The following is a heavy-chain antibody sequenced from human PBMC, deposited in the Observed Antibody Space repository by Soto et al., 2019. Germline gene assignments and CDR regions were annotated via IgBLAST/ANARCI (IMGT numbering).Heavy chain of an antibody. CDR1: GFIFSDYY. Sequence: QVQLVESGGGLVKPGGSLRLSCAASGFIFSDYYMSWIRQAPGKGLEWVSHISSRSDYRRYADSVKGRLTISRGTSKKLLYMQMNRLRGEDTAVYDCAKTWHTDTGQVGYEYARDVWGQGTTVTVSS. J-gene: IGHJ6*02. D-gene: IGHD2-21*01. V-gene: IGHV3-11*06. CDR3: AKTWHTDTGQVGYEYARDV. CDR2: ISSRSDYR.